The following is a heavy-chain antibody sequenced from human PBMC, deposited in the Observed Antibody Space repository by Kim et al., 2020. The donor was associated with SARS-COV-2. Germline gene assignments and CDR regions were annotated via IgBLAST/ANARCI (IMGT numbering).Heavy chain of an antibody. CDR3: ARLGSTDYSLDF. D-gene: IGHD4-17*01. CDR1: GGSISSSSYY. J-gene: IGHJ6*01. CDR2: IYYSGST. V-gene: IGHV4-39*01. Sequence: SETLSLTCTVSGGSISSSSYYWGWIRQPPGKGLEWIGSIYYSGSTYYNPSLKSRVTISVDTSKNQFSLKLSSVTAADTAVYYCARLGSTDYSLDFWGLGT.